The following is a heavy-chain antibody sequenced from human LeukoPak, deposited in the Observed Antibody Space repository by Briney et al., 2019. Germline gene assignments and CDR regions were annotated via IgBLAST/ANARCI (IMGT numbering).Heavy chain of an antibody. CDR1: GFTFGNYG. CDR3: ARGRDGYNYYYYYYMDV. CDR2: MWYDGSIK. D-gene: IGHD5-24*01. J-gene: IGHJ6*03. Sequence: GGSLRLSCAASGFTFGNYGMHWVRQAPGKGLEWLAIMWYDGSIKYYADSAKGRFTISRDNSKNTVFLQMNSLRAEDTAVYYCARGRDGYNYYYYYYMDVWGKGTTVTVSS. V-gene: IGHV3-33*02.